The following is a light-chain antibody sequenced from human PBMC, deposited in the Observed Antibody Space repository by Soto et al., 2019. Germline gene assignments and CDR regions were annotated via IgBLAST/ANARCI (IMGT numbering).Light chain of an antibody. CDR1: QSISYW. CDR2: DAS. Sequence: DIQMSQSPSTLSASVGDRVTITCRASQSISYWLAWYQQKPGKAPNLLISDASNLESGVPSRFSGSRSGTEFTLTINSLQPDDFATYYCQQYMSYRGTFGQGTKVDI. CDR3: QQYMSYRGT. V-gene: IGKV1-5*01. J-gene: IGKJ1*01.